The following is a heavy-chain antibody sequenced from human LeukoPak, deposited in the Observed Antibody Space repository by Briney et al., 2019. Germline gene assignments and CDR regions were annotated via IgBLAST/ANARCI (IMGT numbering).Heavy chain of an antibody. J-gene: IGHJ4*02. D-gene: IGHD4-23*01. V-gene: IGHV3-66*01. CDR2: IYSGGST. CDR3: ARDEGNYYFDY. CDR1: GFTFSNYA. Sequence: AGGSLRLSCAASGFTFSNYAMSWVRQAPGKGLEWVSVIYSGGSTYYADSVKGRFTISRDNSKNTLYLQMNSLRAEDTAVYYCARDEGNYYFDYWGQGTLVTVSS.